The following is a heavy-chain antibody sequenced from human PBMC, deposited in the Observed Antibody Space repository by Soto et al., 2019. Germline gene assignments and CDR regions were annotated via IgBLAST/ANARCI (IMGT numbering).Heavy chain of an antibody. CDR1: GFTFRTYG. D-gene: IGHD4-17*01. V-gene: IGHV3-30*03. J-gene: IGHJ4*02. Sequence: GGSLRLSCEGSGFTFRTYGIHWVRQAPGEGLEWVAVTATDGSDQRYADSVKGRFTISRDNSKNTLYLQMNSLRIEDTAVYYCARDDYGGNTHFLDYWGQGALVTVSS. CDR2: TATDGSDQ. CDR3: ARDDYGGNTHFLDY.